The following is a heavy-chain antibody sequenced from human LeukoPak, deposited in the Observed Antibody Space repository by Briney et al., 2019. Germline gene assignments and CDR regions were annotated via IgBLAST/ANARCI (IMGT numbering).Heavy chain of an antibody. Sequence: GGSLRLSCAASGFDFKAYEMNWVRQAPGKGLEWISYISGKNTINYADSVKGRFTISRDNTKNSLYLQMNSLRAEDTAVYYCANELWLGESNALDTWGQGTVVTVSS. CDR3: ANELWLGESNALDT. J-gene: IGHJ3*02. CDR1: GFDFKAYE. CDR2: ISGKNTI. V-gene: IGHV3-48*03. D-gene: IGHD3-10*01.